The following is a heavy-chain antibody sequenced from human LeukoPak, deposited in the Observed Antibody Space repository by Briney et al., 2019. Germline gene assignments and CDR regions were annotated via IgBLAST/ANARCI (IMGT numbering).Heavy chain of an antibody. CDR1: EYTFTGYY. V-gene: IGHV1-2*02. J-gene: IGHJ5*02. Sequence: ASVKVSCKASEYTFTGYYMHWVRQAPGQGLEWMGWINPNIGGTNYAQKFQGRVTMTRDTSISTAYMELSRLRSDDTAVYYCARRGLGCSSTSCYSKADPWGQGTLVTVSS. D-gene: IGHD2-2*01. CDR2: INPNIGGT. CDR3: ARRGLGCSSTSCYSKADP.